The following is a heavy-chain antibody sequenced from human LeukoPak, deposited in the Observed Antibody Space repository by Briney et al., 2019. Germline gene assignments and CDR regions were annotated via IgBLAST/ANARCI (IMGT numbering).Heavy chain of an antibody. D-gene: IGHD5-18*01. CDR2: ISSSGSTI. CDR1: GFTFSDYY. V-gene: IGHV3-11*01. Sequence: GGSLRLSCAASGFTFSDYYMSWIRQAPGKGLEWVSYISSSGSTIYYADSVKGRFTISRDNAKNSLYLQMNSLRAEDTAVYYCARGSRVRGTAMVTPPYYYYYMDVWGKGTTVTVSS. J-gene: IGHJ6*03. CDR3: ARGSRVRGTAMVTPPYYYYYMDV.